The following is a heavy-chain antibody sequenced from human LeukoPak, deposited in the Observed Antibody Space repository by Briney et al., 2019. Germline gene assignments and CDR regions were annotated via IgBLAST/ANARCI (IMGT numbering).Heavy chain of an antibody. J-gene: IGHJ4*02. D-gene: IGHD3-22*01. CDR1: GITLSNYG. Sequence: GGSLRLSCAVSGITLSNYGMSWVRQTPGKGLEWVAGISDSGGRTNYADSVKGRFTISRDNPKNTLYLQMNSLRAEDTAVYFCAKRGVVIRVILVGFHKEAQYFDSWGQGVLVTVSS. CDR2: ISDSGGRT. CDR3: AKRGVVIRVILVGFHKEAQYFDS. V-gene: IGHV3-23*01.